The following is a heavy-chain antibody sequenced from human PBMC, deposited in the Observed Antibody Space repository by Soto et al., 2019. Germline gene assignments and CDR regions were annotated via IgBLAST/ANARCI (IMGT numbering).Heavy chain of an antibody. CDR3: ARDEMSKTYYDFWSGYYRAPNDAFDI. D-gene: IGHD3-3*01. CDR2: ISAYNGNT. CDR1: GGTFSSYA. Sequence: ASVKVSCKASGGTFSSYAISWVRQAPGQGLEWMGWISAYNGNTNYAQKLQGRVTMTTDTSTSTAYMELRSLRSDDTAVYYCARDEMSKTYYDFWSGYYRAPNDAFDIWGQGTMVTVS. J-gene: IGHJ3*02. V-gene: IGHV1-18*01.